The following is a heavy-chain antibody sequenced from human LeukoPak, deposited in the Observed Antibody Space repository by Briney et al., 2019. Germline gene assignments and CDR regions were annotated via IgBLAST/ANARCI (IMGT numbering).Heavy chain of an antibody. V-gene: IGHV3-23*01. D-gene: IGHD2-15*01. Sequence: PGGSLRLSCTASGFAFGSYAMYWVRQAPGKGLEWVYGIFGSGGSAHYADSVKGRFTISRDNSKNTVYLEMNSLGAEDSAVYYCAKTTVGYSSGRFPGWPADYWGQGTLVTVSS. CDR2: IFGSGGSA. J-gene: IGHJ4*02. CDR3: AKTTVGYSSGRFPGWPADY. CDR1: GFAFGSYA.